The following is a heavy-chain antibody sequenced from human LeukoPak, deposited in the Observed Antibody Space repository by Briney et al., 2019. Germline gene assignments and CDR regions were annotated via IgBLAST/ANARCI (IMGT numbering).Heavy chain of an antibody. Sequence: GGSLRLSCAVSGFTFSVYHMSWIRQAPGKGLEWFSYISGSSSYTNYADSVTGRFTISRDNAKNSLYLQMNSLRAEDTAVYYCARARGEDYGDYVTLYFDFWGQGTLVTVSS. J-gene: IGHJ4*02. V-gene: IGHV3-11*05. CDR3: ARARGEDYGDYVTLYFDF. CDR1: GFTFSVYH. D-gene: IGHD4-17*01. CDR2: ISGSSSYT.